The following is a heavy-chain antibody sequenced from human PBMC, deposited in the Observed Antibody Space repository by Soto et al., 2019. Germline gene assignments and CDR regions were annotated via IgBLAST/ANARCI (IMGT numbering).Heavy chain of an antibody. CDR1: GGSISSSYW. V-gene: IGHV4-4*02. CDR3: ASLPPRIVVVFTEMPT. J-gene: IGHJ1*01. Sequence: HVQLRQSGTRLAKPSGTLSLTCAVSGGSISSSYWWSWLHHDPGKGLHWIGAFYHSGITNYNPSLRSRIRMSVDKYNNEFSLSLTSVTAAATGVYYCASLPPRIVVVFTEMPTWGHGILVTVSS. D-gene: IGHD2-21*01. CDR2: FYHSGIT.